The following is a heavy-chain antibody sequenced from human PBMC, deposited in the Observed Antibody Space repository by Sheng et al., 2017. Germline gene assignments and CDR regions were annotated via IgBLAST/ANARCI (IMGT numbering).Heavy chain of an antibody. CDR3: ARQPLDY. CDR1: GGSISSTNYY. CDR2: IDYTGSH. Sequence: QLQLQESGPGLVKPSETLSLTCSVSGGSISSTNYYWGWIRQPPGKGLEWIGCIDYTGSHLLXPSLKSRVTISADMSKNQFSLKLNSVTAADTAVYYCARQPLDYWGQGTLVTVSS. J-gene: IGHJ4*02. V-gene: IGHV4-39*01.